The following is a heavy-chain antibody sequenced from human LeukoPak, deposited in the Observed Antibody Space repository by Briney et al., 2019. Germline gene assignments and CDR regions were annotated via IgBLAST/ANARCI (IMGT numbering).Heavy chain of an antibody. J-gene: IGHJ4*02. CDR2: INSDGSST. Sequence: GGSLRLSCAASGFTFSSYWMHWVRQAPGKGLVWVSRINSDGSSTSYADSVKGRFTISRDNAKNRLYLQMNSLRAEDTAVYYCARAHYDFWSGSYFDYWGQGTLVTVS. D-gene: IGHD3-3*01. V-gene: IGHV3-74*01. CDR3: ARAHYDFWSGSYFDY. CDR1: GFTFSSYW.